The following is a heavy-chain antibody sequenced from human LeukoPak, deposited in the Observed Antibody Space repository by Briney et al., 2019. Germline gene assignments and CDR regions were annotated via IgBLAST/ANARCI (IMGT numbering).Heavy chain of an antibody. J-gene: IGHJ5*02. CDR2: IYYSGST. CDR3: ARHNGGSYSSFDP. CDR1: GGSISSYY. Sequence: SETLSLTCTVSGGSISSYYWSWIRQPPGQGLEGIGYIYYSGSTNYNPSLKSRVTISVDTSKNQFSLKLSSVTAADTAVYYCARHNGGSYSSFDPWGQGTLVTVSS. D-gene: IGHD1-26*01. V-gene: IGHV4-59*08.